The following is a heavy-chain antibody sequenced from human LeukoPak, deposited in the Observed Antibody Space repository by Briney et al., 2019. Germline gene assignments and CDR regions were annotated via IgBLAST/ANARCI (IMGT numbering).Heavy chain of an antibody. J-gene: IGHJ4*02. Sequence: LETLSLTCSVSGGSIGSSTYYWGWIRQPPGRGLEWIGSIYDRGTTNYNPSLGNRVTISLDTSKNQFSLKLTSVTAADTAVYFCSRRGDYWGQGALVTVSS. CDR2: IYDRGTT. CDR3: SRRGDY. V-gene: IGHV4-39*01. CDR1: GGSIGSSTYY.